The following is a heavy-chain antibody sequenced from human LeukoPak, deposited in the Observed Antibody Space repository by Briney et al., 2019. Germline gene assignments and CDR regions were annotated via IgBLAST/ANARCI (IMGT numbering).Heavy chain of an antibody. CDR2: INHSGST. CDR1: GGSFSGYY. Sequence: PSETLSLTCAVYGGSFSGYYWSWIRQPPGKGLEWIGEINHSGSTNYNPSLKSRVTISVDTSKNQFSLKLSSVTAADTAVYYCARRSYYYDSSGYDYWGQGTLVTVSS. CDR3: ARRSYYYDSSGYDY. D-gene: IGHD3-22*01. V-gene: IGHV4-34*01. J-gene: IGHJ4*02.